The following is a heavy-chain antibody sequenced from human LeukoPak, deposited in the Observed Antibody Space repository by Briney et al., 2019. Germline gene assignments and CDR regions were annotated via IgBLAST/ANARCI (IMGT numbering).Heavy chain of an antibody. D-gene: IGHD3-10*01. Sequence: PGGSLRLSCAASGFTFSSYAMRWVRQAPGKGLEWVAVISYDGSNKYYADSVKGRFTISRDNSKNTLYLQMNSLRAEDTAVYYCARYNIGDPRDHRRAKWYYFDYWGQGTLVTVSS. J-gene: IGHJ4*02. CDR3: ARYNIGDPRDHRRAKWYYFDY. CDR2: ISYDGSNK. CDR1: GFTFSSYA. V-gene: IGHV3-30*04.